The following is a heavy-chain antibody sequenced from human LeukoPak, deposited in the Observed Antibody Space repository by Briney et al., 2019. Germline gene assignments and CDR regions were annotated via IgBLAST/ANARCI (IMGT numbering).Heavy chain of an antibody. CDR1: GFTFSSYA. CDR3: AKGQGNDWFDP. V-gene: IGHV3-23*01. Sequence: GGSLRLSCAASGFTFSSYAMSWVRQAPGKGLEWVSAISGSGGSTYYADSVKGRFTISRDNSKNTLYLQMNSLRADDTALYYCAKGQGNDWFDPWGQGTLVTVSS. D-gene: IGHD4-23*01. CDR2: ISGSGGST. J-gene: IGHJ5*02.